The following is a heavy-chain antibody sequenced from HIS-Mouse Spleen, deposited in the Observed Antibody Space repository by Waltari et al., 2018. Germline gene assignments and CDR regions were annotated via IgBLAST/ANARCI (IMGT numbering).Heavy chain of an antibody. CDR3: ARVGLGIAFDI. V-gene: IGHV1-2*02. Sequence: GQGLEWMGWINPNSGGTNYAQKFQGRVTMTRDTSISTAYMELRRLRSDDTAVYYCARVGLGIAFDIWGQGTMVTVSS. D-gene: IGHD7-27*01. CDR2: INPNSGGT. J-gene: IGHJ3*02.